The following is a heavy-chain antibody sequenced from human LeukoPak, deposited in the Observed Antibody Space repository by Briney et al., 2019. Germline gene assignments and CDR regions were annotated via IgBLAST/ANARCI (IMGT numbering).Heavy chain of an antibody. CDR3: AKGNAGSSHSALDV. Sequence: PGGSLRLSCAASGFTFDNYAMTWVRQAPGKGLEWVSVISYNGGRIFYADSVKGRFTISRDNSKNTLYLEMNSLRAEDTALYYCAKGNAGSSHSALDVWGQGTTVTVSS. CDR2: ISYNGGRI. CDR1: GFTFDNYA. D-gene: IGHD3-10*01. J-gene: IGHJ6*02. V-gene: IGHV3-23*01.